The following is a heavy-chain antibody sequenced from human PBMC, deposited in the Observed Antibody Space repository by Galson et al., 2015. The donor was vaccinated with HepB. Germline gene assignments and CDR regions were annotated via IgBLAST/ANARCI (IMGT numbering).Heavy chain of an antibody. CDR2: INPSGGST. CDR3: ARDLSPLWFNGDAFDI. Sequence: SVKVSCKASGYTFTSYYMHWVRQAPGQGLEWMGIINPSGGSTSYAQKFQGRVTMTRDTSTSTVYMELSSLRSEDTAVYYCARDLSPLWFNGDAFDIWGQGTMVTVSS. CDR1: GYTFTSYY. V-gene: IGHV1-46*01. D-gene: IGHD2-21*01. J-gene: IGHJ3*02.